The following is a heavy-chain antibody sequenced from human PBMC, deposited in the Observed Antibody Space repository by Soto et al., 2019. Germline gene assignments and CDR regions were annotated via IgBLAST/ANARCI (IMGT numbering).Heavy chain of an antibody. CDR2: ISPGSRYP. CDR3: VRGGGGGLFDP. V-gene: IGHV3-11*06. Sequence: PGGSLRLSCAGSGFTFGDSYMSWIRQAPGKGLEWLSYISPGSRYPAYADSVKGRFTISRDNAKRSLCLQMMSLTAEDTAIYYCVRGGGGGLFDPWGQGTMVTV. J-gene: IGHJ5*02. CDR1: GFTFGDSY. D-gene: IGHD2-15*01.